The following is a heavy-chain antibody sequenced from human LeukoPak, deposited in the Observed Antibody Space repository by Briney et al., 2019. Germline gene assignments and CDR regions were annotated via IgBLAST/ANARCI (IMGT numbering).Heavy chain of an antibody. V-gene: IGHV3-23*01. CDR2: ISGGGDIT. Sequence: GGSLRLSCAASGFNFANHAMSWVRQTPGKGLEWVSAISGGGDITYYADSVTGRFTISRDNSKDTLFLQMHSLRPGDTAVYYCAREGSGRTAYNDGLDVWGQGTMVTVSS. J-gene: IGHJ3*01. CDR1: GFNFANHA. CDR3: AREGSGRTAYNDGLDV. D-gene: IGHD3-10*01.